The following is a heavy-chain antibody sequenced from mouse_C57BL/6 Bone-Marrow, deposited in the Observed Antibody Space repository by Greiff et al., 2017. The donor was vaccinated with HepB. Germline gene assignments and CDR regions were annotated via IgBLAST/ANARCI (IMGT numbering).Heavy chain of an antibody. J-gene: IGHJ2*01. CDR3: ASEGDSNSLFAY. CDR2: IGPSGSYT. V-gene: IGHV1-50*01. Sequence: QVQLQQPGAELVKPGASVKLSCKASGYTFTSYWMQWVKQRPGQGLEWIGEIGPSGSYTNYNQKFKGEATLPVDTSSSTAYMQLSSLTSEDSAVYYCASEGDSNSLFAYWGQGTTLTVSS. D-gene: IGHD2-5*01. CDR1: GYTFTSYW.